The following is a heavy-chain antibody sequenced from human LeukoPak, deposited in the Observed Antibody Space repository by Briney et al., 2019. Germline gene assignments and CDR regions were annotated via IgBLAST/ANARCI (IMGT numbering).Heavy chain of an antibody. J-gene: IGHJ4*02. CDR3: ARDHDFCSAGGY. CDR2: ISGSGGST. D-gene: IGHD3-3*01. V-gene: IGHV3-23*01. CDR1: GFTFSSYA. Sequence: GGSLRLSCAASGFTFSSYAMSWVRQAPGKGLEWVSAISGSGGSTYYADSVKGRFTISRDNSKNTLYLQMNSLRAEDTAVYYCARDHDFCSAGGYWGQGTLVTVSS.